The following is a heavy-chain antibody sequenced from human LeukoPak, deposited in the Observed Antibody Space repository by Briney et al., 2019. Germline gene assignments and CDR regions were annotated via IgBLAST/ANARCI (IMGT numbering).Heavy chain of an antibody. D-gene: IGHD3-10*01. CDR2: IRYDGSNK. V-gene: IGHV3-30*02. CDR1: GFTFSSYG. CDR3: AKESPAYGSGSYPDY. J-gene: IGHJ4*02. Sequence: GGSLRLSCAASGFTFSSYGMHWVRQAPGKGLEWVAFIRYDGSNKYYADSVKGRFTISRDNSKNTLYLQMNSLRAEDTAVYYCAKESPAYGSGSYPDYWGQGTLVTVSS.